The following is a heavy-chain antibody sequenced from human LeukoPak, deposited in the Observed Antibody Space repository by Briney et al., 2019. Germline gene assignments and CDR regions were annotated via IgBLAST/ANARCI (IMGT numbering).Heavy chain of an antibody. CDR1: GGTFSSYA. Sequence: GAPVKVSCRASGGTFSSYAISWVRQAPGQGLEWMGGIIPIFGTANYAQKFQGRVTITADESTSTAYMELSSLRSEDTAVYYCARELGPYSFDYWGQGTLVTVSS. D-gene: IGHD2-21*01. J-gene: IGHJ4*02. CDR3: ARELGPYSFDY. CDR2: IIPIFGTA. V-gene: IGHV1-69*13.